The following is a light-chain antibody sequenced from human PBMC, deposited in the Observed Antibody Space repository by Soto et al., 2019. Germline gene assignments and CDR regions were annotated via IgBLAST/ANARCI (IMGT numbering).Light chain of an antibody. V-gene: IGLV2-23*02. J-gene: IGLJ2*01. Sequence: ALTQPASVSGSPGQSITISCTGTSSDVGSYYLVSWYQHHPGKAPKLMIYEVNKRPSGVSNRFSGSKSGNTASLTISGLQAEDEAHYYCCSYARSTTVVFGGGTKVTVL. CDR2: EVN. CDR3: CSYARSTTVV. CDR1: SSDVGSYYL.